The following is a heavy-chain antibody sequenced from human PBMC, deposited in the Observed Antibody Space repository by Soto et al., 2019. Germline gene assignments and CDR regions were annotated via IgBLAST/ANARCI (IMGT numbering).Heavy chain of an antibody. Sequence: PSETLSLTCAVYGGSFSGYYWSWIRQPPGKGLEWIGEINHSGSTNYNPSLKSRATISVDTSKNQFSLKLSSVTAADTAVYYCARVSREQYTYYYYGMDVWGQGTTVTVSS. V-gene: IGHV4-34*01. CDR1: GGSFSGYY. J-gene: IGHJ6*02. CDR2: INHSGST. D-gene: IGHD4-4*01. CDR3: ARVSREQYTYYYYGMDV.